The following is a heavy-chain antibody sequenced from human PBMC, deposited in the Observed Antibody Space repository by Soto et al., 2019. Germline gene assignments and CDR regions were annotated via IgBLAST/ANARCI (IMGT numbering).Heavy chain of an antibody. Sequence: QVQLVQSGAEVKKPGSSVKVSCKASGGTFSSYAISWVRQAPGQGLEWMGGIIPIFGTANYAQKFQGSVTITADKATSTPYMELSGLRSENMAVSYCASQTLDRATWSDPWGRGTLVTVSS. V-gene: IGHV1-69*06. CDR2: IIPIFGTA. D-gene: IGHD2-2*03. J-gene: IGHJ5*02. CDR1: GGTFSSYA. CDR3: ASQTLDRATWSDP.